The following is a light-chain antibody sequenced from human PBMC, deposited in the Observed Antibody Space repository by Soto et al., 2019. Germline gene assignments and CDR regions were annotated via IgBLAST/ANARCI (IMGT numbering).Light chain of an antibody. V-gene: IGKV4-1*01. Sequence: DIVMTQSPDSLAVSLGERTTINCKSSQSLLYSSTNKIYLAWYQQKAGQPPKLLFYWASTRQSEVPDRFSGSGSATNFNLTISSLQAEDVAVYFCQQYYISPWTFGQGTKVEIK. CDR3: QQYYISPWT. J-gene: IGKJ1*01. CDR2: WAS. CDR1: QSLLYSSTNKIY.